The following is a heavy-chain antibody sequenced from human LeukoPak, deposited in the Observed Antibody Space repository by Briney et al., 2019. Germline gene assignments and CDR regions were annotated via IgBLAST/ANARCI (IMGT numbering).Heavy chain of an antibody. J-gene: IGHJ5*02. CDR3: ARVPPEDRTWFDP. Sequence: GGSLRLSCAASGFTFSDYYMTWIRQAPGKGLEWVSHIDGSGNYKYYADSVKGRFTISRDNAKNSLYLQMNSLRAEDTAIYYCARVPPEDRTWFDPWGQGTLVTVSS. CDR2: IDGSGNYK. D-gene: IGHD1-14*01. V-gene: IGHV3-11*04. CDR1: GFTFSDYY.